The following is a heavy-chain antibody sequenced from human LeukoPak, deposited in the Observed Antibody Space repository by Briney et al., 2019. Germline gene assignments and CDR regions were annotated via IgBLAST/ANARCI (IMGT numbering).Heavy chain of an antibody. V-gene: IGHV4-39*07. CDR2: IYYRGNS. CDR1: GGSISSSTYY. Sequence: MPSETLSLTCTVSGGSISSSTYYWGWIRQPPGKGLEWIGSIYYRGNSYYNPSLKSRVTISVDTSKNHFSLKLRSVTAADTAVYYCAKDHYDSSGYPFDYWGQGTLVTVSS. CDR3: AKDHYDSSGYPFDY. J-gene: IGHJ4*02. D-gene: IGHD3-22*01.